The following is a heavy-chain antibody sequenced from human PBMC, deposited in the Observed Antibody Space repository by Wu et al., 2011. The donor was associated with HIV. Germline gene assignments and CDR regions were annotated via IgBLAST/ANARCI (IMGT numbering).Heavy chain of an antibody. D-gene: IGHD2-21*01. CDR1: GYTFTNYE. Sequence: QVQLVQSGAEVKKPGASVKVSCKASGYTFTNYEINWVRQATGQGPEWMGGIIPIFGTPNYAQKFRDRLTIITEQSTSTAYMELSSLTSEDTAVYYCARDLGGDEDYWGQGTLVTVSA. CDR3: ARDLGGDEDY. CDR2: IIPIFGTP. J-gene: IGHJ4*02. V-gene: IGHV1-69*05.